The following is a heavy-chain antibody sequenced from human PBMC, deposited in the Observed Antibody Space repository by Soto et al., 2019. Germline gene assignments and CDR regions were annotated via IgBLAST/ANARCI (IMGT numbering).Heavy chain of an antibody. D-gene: IGHD3-10*01. CDR2: LSYYGRNK. Sequence: QVQLVESGGGVVQPGRSLRLSCAASGFTFSSYDMHWVRQAPGKGLEWEADLSYYGRNKYYAESVKGRFTISRDNSKNTLYLQMTSLRAEDTAVYYCASGDGSVSLGLPHNNLVDPWCQGTLVTVSS. CDR3: ASGDGSVSLGLPHNNLVDP. J-gene: IGHJ5*02. CDR1: GFTFSSYD. V-gene: IGHV3-30*04.